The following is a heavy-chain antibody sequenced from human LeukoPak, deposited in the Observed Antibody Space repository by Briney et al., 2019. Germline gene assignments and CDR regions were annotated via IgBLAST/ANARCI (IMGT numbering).Heavy chain of an antibody. V-gene: IGHV1-18*01. D-gene: IGHD6-6*01. Sequence: ASVTVSCKASGYTFTSYGISWVRQAPGQGLEWMGWISAYNGNTNYAQKLQGRVTMTTDTSTSTAYMELRSLRSDDTAVYYCARDEWRIAARPHWLDYWGQGTLVTVSS. J-gene: IGHJ4*02. CDR1: GYTFTSYG. CDR2: ISAYNGNT. CDR3: ARDEWRIAARPHWLDY.